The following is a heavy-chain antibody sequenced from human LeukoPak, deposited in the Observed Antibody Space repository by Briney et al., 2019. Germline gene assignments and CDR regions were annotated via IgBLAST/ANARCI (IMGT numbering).Heavy chain of an antibody. D-gene: IGHD1-26*01. CDR3: ATRGVGATFQFFDY. CDR1: GYTLTELS. V-gene: IGHV1-24*01. CDR2: FDPEDGET. Sequence: VASVKVSCKVSGYTLTELSMHWVRQAPGKGLEWMGGFDPEDGETIYAQKFQGRVTMTEDTSTDTAYMELSSLRSEDTAVYYCATRGVGATFQFFDYWGQGTLVTVSS. J-gene: IGHJ4*02.